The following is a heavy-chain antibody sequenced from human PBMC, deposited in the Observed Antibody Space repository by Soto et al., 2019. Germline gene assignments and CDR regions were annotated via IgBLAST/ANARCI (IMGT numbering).Heavy chain of an antibody. CDR2: IHSGGSRI. CDR3: ARDGSTVTTKYNYAMEV. CDR1: GFTFSTYH. V-gene: IGHV3-48*03. Sequence: PVGSLRLSCAASGFTFSTYHMNCVRHAPGKWLEWVSYIHSGGSRIYYADSVKGRFTISGDNAKNSLYLQMNSLRAEDTAVYYCARDGSTVTTKYNYAMEVLGQGTTVNVSS. D-gene: IGHD4-17*01. J-gene: IGHJ6*01.